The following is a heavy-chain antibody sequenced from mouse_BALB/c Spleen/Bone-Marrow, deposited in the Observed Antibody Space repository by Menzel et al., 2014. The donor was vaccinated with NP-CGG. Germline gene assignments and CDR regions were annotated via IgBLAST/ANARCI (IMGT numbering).Heavy chain of an antibody. Sequence: VQLQQSGAELVKPGASVKLSCTASGFNIKDTYMHWVKQRPEQGLEWIGRIDPANGNTKYDPKFQGKATITADTSSNTAYLRLSSLTSEDTAVYYCAAYYRYLAWFAYWGQGTLVTVSA. D-gene: IGHD2-14*01. CDR2: IDPANGNT. J-gene: IGHJ3*01. CDR3: AAYYRYLAWFAY. V-gene: IGHV14-3*02. CDR1: GFNIKDTY.